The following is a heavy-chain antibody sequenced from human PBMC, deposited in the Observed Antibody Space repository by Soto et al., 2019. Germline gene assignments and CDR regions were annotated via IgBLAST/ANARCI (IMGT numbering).Heavy chain of an antibody. J-gene: IGHJ3*02. CDR3: ARDPPGGGSGAFDI. CDR1: GGSFSGYY. D-gene: IGHD1-26*01. CDR2: INHSGST. V-gene: IGHV4-34*01. Sequence: SETLSLTCAVYGGSFSGYYWSWIRQPPGKGLEWIGEINHSGSTNYNPSLKSRVTISVDTSKNQFSLKLSSVTAADTAVYYCARDPPGGGSGAFDIWGQGTMVTVSS.